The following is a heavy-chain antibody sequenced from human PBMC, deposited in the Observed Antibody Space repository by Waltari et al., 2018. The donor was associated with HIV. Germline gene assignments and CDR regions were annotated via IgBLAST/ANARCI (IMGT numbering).Heavy chain of an antibody. CDR2: IYHSGST. CDR3: ARTGPDFWSGYFSGYFDL. J-gene: IGHJ2*01. D-gene: IGHD3-3*01. Sequence: QVQLQESGPGLVKPSETLSLTCTVSGYSISSGYYWGWIRQPPGKGLEWIGSIYHSGSTYYNPSLKSRVTISVDTSKNQFSLKLSSVTAADTAVYYCARTGPDFWSGYFSGYFDLWGRGTLVTVSS. CDR1: GYSISSGYY. V-gene: IGHV4-38-2*02.